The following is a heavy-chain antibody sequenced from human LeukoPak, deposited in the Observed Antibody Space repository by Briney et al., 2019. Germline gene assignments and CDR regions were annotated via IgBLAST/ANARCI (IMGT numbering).Heavy chain of an antibody. CDR2: IKQDGSEK. J-gene: IGHJ6*03. Sequence: GGSLRLSCAATGFTFDDYGMTWVRQAPGKGLEWVANIKQDGSEKYYVDSVKGRFTISRDNAKNSLYLQMNSLRAEDTAVYYCARLRWRDYYYYMDVWGKGTTVTVSS. V-gene: IGHV3-7*01. CDR1: GFTFDDYG. CDR3: ARLRWRDYYYYMDV. D-gene: IGHD3-3*01.